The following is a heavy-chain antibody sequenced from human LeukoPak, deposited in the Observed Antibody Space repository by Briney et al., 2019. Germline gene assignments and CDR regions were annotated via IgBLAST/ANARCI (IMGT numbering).Heavy chain of an antibody. V-gene: IGHV1-69*13. CDR3: PRVRASATPIWFDP. CDR1: LDNLNTNA. J-gene: IGHJ5*02. D-gene: IGHD2-15*01. CDR2: VRSIKGKA. Sequence: SVKDSFKASLDNLNTNAMSGVRPPPAQGPEWMGVVRSIKGKANYETKFKGRLPITADAPTSTAYMELSTLKVKAPAVYYCPRVRASATPIWFDPWGQGTLVTVSS.